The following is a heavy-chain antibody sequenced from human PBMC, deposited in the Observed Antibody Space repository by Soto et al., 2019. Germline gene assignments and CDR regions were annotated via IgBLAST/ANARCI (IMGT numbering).Heavy chain of an antibody. V-gene: IGHV3-53*01. Sequence: PGGSLRLSCAASGFTVSSNYMSWVRQAPGKGLEWVSVIYSGGSTYYADSVKGRFTISRDNSKNTLYLQMNSLRAEDTAVYYCARDVTSRHYYYGMDVWGQGTTVTVSS. CDR2: IYSGGST. D-gene: IGHD1-1*01. CDR1: GFTVSSNY. CDR3: ARDVTSRHYYYGMDV. J-gene: IGHJ6*02.